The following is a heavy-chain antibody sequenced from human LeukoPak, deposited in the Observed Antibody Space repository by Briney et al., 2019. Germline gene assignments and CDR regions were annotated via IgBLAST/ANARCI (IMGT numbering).Heavy chain of an antibody. Sequence: ASVKVSCKASGYTFTSYGISWVRQAPGQGLEWMGWISAYNGNTSYAQKLQGRVTMTTDTSTSTAYMELRSLRSDDTAVYYCARDDSSGWYFHSWPPIYYYGMDVWGQGTTVTVSS. CDR1: GYTFTSYG. CDR3: ARDDSSGWYFHSWPPIYYYGMDV. D-gene: IGHD6-19*01. CDR2: ISAYNGNT. V-gene: IGHV1-18*01. J-gene: IGHJ6*02.